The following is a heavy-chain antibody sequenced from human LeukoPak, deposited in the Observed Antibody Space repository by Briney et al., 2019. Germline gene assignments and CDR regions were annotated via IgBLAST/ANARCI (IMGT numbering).Heavy chain of an antibody. J-gene: IGHJ4*02. CDR2: TYYRYKWYH. CDR3: AREVATFDYYFDC. D-gene: IGHD2-15*01. CDR1: GDSVSSNSAG. Sequence: SQTLSLTCAISGDSVSSNSAGWNWIRQSPSRGLEWLGRTYYRYKWYHDYAVSVKSRITINPDTSKHQFSLQLNSVTPADTAVYFCAREVATFDYYFDCWGQGTLVTVSS. V-gene: IGHV6-1*01.